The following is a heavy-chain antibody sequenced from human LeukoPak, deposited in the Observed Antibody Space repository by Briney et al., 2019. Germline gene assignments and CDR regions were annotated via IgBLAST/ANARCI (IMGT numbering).Heavy chain of an antibody. V-gene: IGHV3-21*04. J-gene: IGHJ4*02. CDR1: GFTFSSYT. CDR3: ARDVSGGCCSRPPFDY. Sequence: GGSLRLSCAASGFTFSSYTMNWVRQAPGKGLEWVSSISSSSSYIYYADSEKGRFTISRDNAKNSLYLQMNSLRAEDTAVYYCARDVSGGCCSRPPFDYWGQGTLVTVSS. CDR2: ISSSSSYI. D-gene: IGHD2-21*01.